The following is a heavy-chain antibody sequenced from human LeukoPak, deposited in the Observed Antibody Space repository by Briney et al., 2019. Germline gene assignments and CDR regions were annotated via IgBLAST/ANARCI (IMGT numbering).Heavy chain of an antibody. D-gene: IGHD1-26*01. CDR3: ARHGGVGAASWFDP. CDR1: GFTVSSNY. V-gene: IGHV4-39*01. CDR2: IYYSGST. J-gene: IGHJ5*02. Sequence: PGGSLRLSCAASGFTVSSNYMSWVRQPPGKGLEWIGSIYYSGSTSYNPSLESRITVSVDTSKNQFSLKLTSVTAADTAVYYCARHGGVGAASWFDPWGQGTLVTVSS.